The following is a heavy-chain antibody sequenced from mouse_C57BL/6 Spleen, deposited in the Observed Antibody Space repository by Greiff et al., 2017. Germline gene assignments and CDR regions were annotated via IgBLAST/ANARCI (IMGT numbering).Heavy chain of an antibody. J-gene: IGHJ1*03. CDR2: IRNKANGYTT. Sequence: EVQLVESGGGLVQPGGSLSLSCAASGFTFTDYYMSWVRQPPGKALEWLGFIRNKANGYTTEYSASVKGRFTISRDNSQSNLYLQMKALRAADSAYYYCARYTVVAALDVWGTGTTVTVSS. V-gene: IGHV7-3*01. D-gene: IGHD1-1*01. CDR1: GFTFTDYY. CDR3: ARYTVVAALDV.